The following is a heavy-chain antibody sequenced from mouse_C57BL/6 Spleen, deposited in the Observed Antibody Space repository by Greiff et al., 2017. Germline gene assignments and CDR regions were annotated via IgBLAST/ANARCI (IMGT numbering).Heavy chain of an antibody. D-gene: IGHD1-1*01. J-gene: IGHJ4*01. CDR3: ARRRNDYGDYAMDY. CDR1: GYTFTTYP. V-gene: IGHV1-47*01. Sequence: VQLQQSGAELVKPGASVKMSCKASGYTFTTYPIEWMKQNHGKSLEWIGNFHPYNDDTKYNEKFKGKGTVTVEKSSSTVYVEFSRVTSDDSAVYYCARRRNDYGDYAMDYWGQGTSVTVSS. CDR2: FHPYNDDT.